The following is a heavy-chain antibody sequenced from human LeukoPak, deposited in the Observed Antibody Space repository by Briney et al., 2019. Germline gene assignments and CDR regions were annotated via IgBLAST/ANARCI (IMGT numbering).Heavy chain of an antibody. CDR1: GFTFSSYW. J-gene: IGHJ4*02. CDR2: INSDGSST. Sequence: GGSLRLSCAVSGFTFSSYWMHWVRQAPGKGLVWVSRINSDGSSTSYADSVKGRFTISRDNAKNTLYLQMNSLRAEDTAVYYCARGPYYDILTGYYDWGQGTLVTVSS. CDR3: ARGPYYDILTGYYD. D-gene: IGHD3-9*01. V-gene: IGHV3-74*01.